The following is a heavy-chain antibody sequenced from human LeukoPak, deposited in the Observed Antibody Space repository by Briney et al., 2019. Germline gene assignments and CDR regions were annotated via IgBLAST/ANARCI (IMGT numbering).Heavy chain of an antibody. D-gene: IGHD5-24*01. J-gene: IGHJ4*02. CDR2: IYHSGST. V-gene: IGHV4-39*07. CDR3: ARVLGRWLQFNGPYYFDY. CDR1: GGTISSSSYY. Sequence: SETLSLTCTVSGGTISSSSYYWGWIRQPPGKGLEWIGSIYHSGSTYYNPSLKSRVTMSVDTSKNQLSLKLSSVTAADTAVYYCARVLGRWLQFNGPYYFDYWGQGTLVTVSS.